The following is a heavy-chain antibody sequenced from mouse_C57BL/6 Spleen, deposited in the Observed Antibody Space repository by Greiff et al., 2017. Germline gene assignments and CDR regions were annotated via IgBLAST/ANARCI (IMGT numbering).Heavy chain of an antibody. V-gene: IGHV1-82*01. Sequence: QVQLQQSGPELVKPGASVQISCKASGYEFSRSWMNWVKQRPGKGLEWIGRIYPGDGDTNYNGKFKGKATLTADKSSSTAYIQLSSLTSDDSAVYFCARNWDWYVDVWGTGTTVTVSS. CDR1: GYEFSRSW. CDR3: ARNWDWYVDV. D-gene: IGHD4-1*01. J-gene: IGHJ1*03. CDR2: IYPGDGDT.